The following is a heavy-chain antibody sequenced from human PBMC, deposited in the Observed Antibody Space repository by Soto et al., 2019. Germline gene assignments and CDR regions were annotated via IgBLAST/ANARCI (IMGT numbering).Heavy chain of an antibody. CDR1: GGTFSSYT. D-gene: IGHD3-10*01. CDR3: ARVRTMVRGSPTDGGWFDP. CDR2: IIPILGIA. V-gene: IGHV1-69*02. J-gene: IGHJ5*02. Sequence: ASVKVSCKASGGTFSSYTISWVRQAPGQGLEWMGRIIPILGIANYAQKFQGRVTITADKSTSTAYMELSSLRSEDTAVYYCARVRTMVRGSPTDGGWFDPWGQGTLVTVSS.